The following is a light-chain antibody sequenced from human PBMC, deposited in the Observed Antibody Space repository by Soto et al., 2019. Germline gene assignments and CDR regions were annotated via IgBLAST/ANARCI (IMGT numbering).Light chain of an antibody. CDR3: IKPLQPPFT. V-gene: IGKV2-28*01. Sequence: DIVVTQSPLSLPVTPGEPASISCRSSQSLLHINGYNYLDWYLQKPGQSPQLLIYLASSRASGVPDRFSGMESGTDFTQKISRVEAENCGVYYCIKPLQPPFTFGEGTKV. J-gene: IGKJ4*01. CDR2: LAS. CDR1: QSLLHINGYNY.